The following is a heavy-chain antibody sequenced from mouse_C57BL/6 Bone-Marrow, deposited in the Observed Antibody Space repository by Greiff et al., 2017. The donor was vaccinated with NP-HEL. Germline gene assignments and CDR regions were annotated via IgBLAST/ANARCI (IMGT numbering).Heavy chain of an antibody. Sequence: VQLKESVAELVRPGASVKLSCTASGFNIKNTYMHWVKQRPEQGLEWIGRIDPANGNTKYAPKFQGKATITADPSSNTAYLQLSSLTSEDTAIYYCAADSSGYVRGVYYAMDYWGQGTSVTVSS. D-gene: IGHD3-2*02. CDR3: AADSSGYVRGVYYAMDY. CDR1: GFNIKNTY. CDR2: IDPANGNT. V-gene: IGHV14-3*01. J-gene: IGHJ4*01.